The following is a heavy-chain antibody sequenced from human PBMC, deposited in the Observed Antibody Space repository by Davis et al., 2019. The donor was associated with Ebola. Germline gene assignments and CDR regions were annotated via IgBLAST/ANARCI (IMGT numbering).Heavy chain of an antibody. CDR2: INPSGGST. J-gene: IGHJ6*04. Sequence: ASVKVSCKASGGTFSSYTISWVRQAPGQGLEWMGIINPSGGSTSYAQKFQGRVTMTRDTSTSTVYMELSSLRSEDTAVYYCAREEIVVVAATNYYYGMDVWGKGTTVTVSS. CDR3: AREEIVVVAATNYYYGMDV. CDR1: GGTFSSYT. D-gene: IGHD2-15*01. V-gene: IGHV1-46*01.